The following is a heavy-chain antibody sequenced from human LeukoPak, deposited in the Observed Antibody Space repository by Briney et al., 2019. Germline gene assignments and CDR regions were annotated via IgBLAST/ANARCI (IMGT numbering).Heavy chain of an antibody. J-gene: IGHJ4*02. CDR2: INQSGIT. CDR3: ARGSHRAWEVLLD. V-gene: IGHV4-34*01. CDR1: GGSFNYY. Sequence: SETLSLTCAVYGGSFNYYWSWIRQPPGKGLEWIGDINQSGITNYDPSLKSRVTISIDTSKNQLSLKVTSVTAADTAVCYCARGSHRAWEVLLDWGQGTLVTVSS. D-gene: IGHD3-10*01.